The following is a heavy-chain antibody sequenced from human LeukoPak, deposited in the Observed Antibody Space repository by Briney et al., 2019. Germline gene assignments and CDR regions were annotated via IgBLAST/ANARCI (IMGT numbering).Heavy chain of an antibody. V-gene: IGHV4-39*07. D-gene: IGHD2-8*01. J-gene: IGHJ4*02. Sequence: SETLSLTCTVSGGSISSSSYYWGWIRQPPGKGLEWIGSIYYSGSAYYNPSLKSRVTISVDTSKNQFSLKLSSVTAADTAVYYCARGNLVNYANFDYWGQGTLVTVSS. CDR2: IYYSGSA. CDR3: ARGNLVNYANFDY. CDR1: GGSISSSSYY.